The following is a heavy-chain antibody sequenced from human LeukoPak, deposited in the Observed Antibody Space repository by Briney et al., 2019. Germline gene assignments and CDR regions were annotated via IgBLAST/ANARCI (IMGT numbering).Heavy chain of an antibody. J-gene: IGHJ4*02. Sequence: ASVRVSCKTSGYIFIGYYMHWVRQAPGQGLEWMGWIDPKSGGTKYAQKLQGRVTMTTDTSTSTAYMELRSLRSDDTAVYYCARGGGYQNFDYWGQGTLVTVSS. D-gene: IGHD2-2*01. CDR1: GYIFIGYY. CDR3: ARGGGYQNFDY. CDR2: IDPKSGGT. V-gene: IGHV1-2*02.